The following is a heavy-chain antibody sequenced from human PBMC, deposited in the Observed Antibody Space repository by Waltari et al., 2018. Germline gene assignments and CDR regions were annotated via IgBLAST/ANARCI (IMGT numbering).Heavy chain of an antibody. D-gene: IGHD3-10*01. J-gene: IGHJ4*02. Sequence: QLQLQESGPRLVKPSETLSLTCTVSGGSINTNTYFWAWIRQPPGKGLEWIGSVYYSGSTEYNESLKSRVTISVDTSKNQFSLKLTSVTAADTAVYYCARHSRGWLHALDSWGQGILVTVSS. V-gene: IGHV4-39*01. CDR1: GGSINTNTYF. CDR3: ARHSRGWLHALDS. CDR2: VYYSGST.